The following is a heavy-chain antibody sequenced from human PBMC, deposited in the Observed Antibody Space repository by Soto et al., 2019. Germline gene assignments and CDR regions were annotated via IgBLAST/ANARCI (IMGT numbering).Heavy chain of an antibody. CDR3: ARGGRAARPHWFDP. CDR2: INHSGST. V-gene: IGHV4-34*01. CDR1: GGSFSGYY. J-gene: IGHJ5*02. Sequence: SETLSLTCAVYGGSFSGYYWSWIRQPPGKGLEWIGEINHSGSTNYNPSLKSRVTISVDTSKNQFSLKLSSVTAADTAVYYCARGGRAARPHWFDPWGQGTLVTVSS. D-gene: IGHD6-6*01.